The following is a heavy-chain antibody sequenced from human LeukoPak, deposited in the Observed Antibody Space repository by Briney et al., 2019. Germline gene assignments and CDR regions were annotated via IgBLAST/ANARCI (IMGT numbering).Heavy chain of an antibody. CDR3: ARGEAVAAFDY. D-gene: IGHD6-19*01. J-gene: IGHJ4*02. CDR1: GDSISSSSYY. V-gene: IGHV4-39*07. CDR2: IYYSGST. Sequence: PSETLSLTCTVSGDSISSSSYYWGWIRQPPGKGLEWIGNIYYSGSTYYNPSLRSRLTISLDTSKNQFSLKLSSVTAADTAVYYCARGEAVAAFDYWGQGTLVTVSS.